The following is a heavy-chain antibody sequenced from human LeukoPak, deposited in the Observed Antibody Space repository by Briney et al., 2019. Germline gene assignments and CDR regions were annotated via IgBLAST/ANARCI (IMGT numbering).Heavy chain of an antibody. CDR2: IYSGGTS. J-gene: IGHJ6*02. CDR3: ARAATPGTWFFGMDV. D-gene: IGHD2-15*01. V-gene: IGHV3-66*01. CDR1: GFTVSSNY. Sequence: GGSLRLSCAASGFTVSSNYMSWVRQAPGKGLEWDSVIYSGGTSYYADSVKGRFTISRDNSKNTLYLQMNSLRAEDTAVYYCARAATPGTWFFGMDVWGQGTTVTVSS.